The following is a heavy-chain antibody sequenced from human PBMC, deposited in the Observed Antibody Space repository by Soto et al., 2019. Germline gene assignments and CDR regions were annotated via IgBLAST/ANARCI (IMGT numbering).Heavy chain of an antibody. Sequence: PGWSLSLSCAASGFTFSSYGMHWVRQAPGKGLEWVAVISYDGSNKYYADSVKGRFTISRDNSKNTLYLQMNSLRAEDTAVYYCAKDIAPYDSSGYYDYWGQGTLVTVSS. V-gene: IGHV3-30*18. D-gene: IGHD3-22*01. CDR2: ISYDGSNK. CDR1: GFTFSSYG. CDR3: AKDIAPYDSSGYYDY. J-gene: IGHJ4*02.